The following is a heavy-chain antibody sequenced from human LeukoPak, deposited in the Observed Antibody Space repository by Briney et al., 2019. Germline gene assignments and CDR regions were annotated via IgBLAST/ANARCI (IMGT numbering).Heavy chain of an antibody. D-gene: IGHD6-13*01. Sequence: GGSLRLSCAASRFTFSSYSMNWVRQAPGKRLEWVSYISSSGNAIYYADSVKGRFTISRDNAKNSLYLQMNSLRDEDTAVYYCARDRRAAAAVYGMDVAVYGMDVWGQGTTVTVSS. CDR1: RFTFSSYS. CDR3: ARDRRAAAAVYGMDVAVYGMDV. CDR2: ISSSGNAI. V-gene: IGHV3-48*02. J-gene: IGHJ6*02.